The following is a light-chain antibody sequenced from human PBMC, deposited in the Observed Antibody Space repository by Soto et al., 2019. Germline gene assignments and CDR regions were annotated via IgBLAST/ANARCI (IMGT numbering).Light chain of an antibody. Sequence: EIVLTQSPGTLSLSPGERAILSCRASQSVSSNLAWYQQKLGQAPRLLIYDISSRATGIPDRFSGSVSGTDFTLTITRLEPEDFAVYYCQQYNHWWTFGQGTKVDIK. V-gene: IGKV3-20*01. CDR2: DIS. CDR1: QSVSSN. J-gene: IGKJ1*01. CDR3: QQYNHWWT.